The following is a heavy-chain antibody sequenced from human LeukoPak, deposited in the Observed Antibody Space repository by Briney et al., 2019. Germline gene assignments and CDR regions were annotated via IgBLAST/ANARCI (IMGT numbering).Heavy chain of an antibody. CDR1: GFTFSSYG. D-gene: IGHD3-22*01. CDR3: ARSDPLNYYYDSSGYIDY. V-gene: IGHV3-30*02. CDR2: IRYDGSNK. J-gene: IGHJ4*02. Sequence: PGGSLRLSCAASGFTFSSYGMHWVRQAPGKGLEWVAFIRYDGSNKYYADSVKGRFTISRDNSKNTLYLQMNSLRAEDTAVYYCARSDPLNYYYDSSGYIDYWGQGTLVTVSS.